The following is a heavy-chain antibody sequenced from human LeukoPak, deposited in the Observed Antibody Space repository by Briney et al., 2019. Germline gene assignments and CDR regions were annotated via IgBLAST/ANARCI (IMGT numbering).Heavy chain of an antibody. CDR1: GFTFSNYW. CDR3: ARDPTSSWETAFDI. CDR2: IRQDGTEK. V-gene: IGHV3-7*01. J-gene: IGHJ3*02. D-gene: IGHD1-26*01. Sequence: GGSLRLSCAASGFTFSNYWMSWVRQAPGKGLEWVANIRQDGTEKHYLDSVKGRFTISRDNAKNSLYLQMNSLRAEDTAVYYCARDPTSSWETAFDIWGQGTMVTVSS.